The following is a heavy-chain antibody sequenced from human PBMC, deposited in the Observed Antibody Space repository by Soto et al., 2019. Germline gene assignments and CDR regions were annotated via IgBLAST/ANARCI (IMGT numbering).Heavy chain of an antibody. V-gene: IGHV3-30-3*01. Sequence: QVQLVESGGGVVQPGRSLRLSCAASGFTFSTYAMHWVRQAPGKGLEWVAVLSHDGGDKYYANSVKGRFTVSRDNSKNTLYLQMNSLRTEDTAVYYCARDEVVAPTRGFFYGMDVWGQGTTVTVSS. CDR2: LSHDGGDK. J-gene: IGHJ6*02. D-gene: IGHD2-15*01. CDR1: GFTFSTYA. CDR3: ARDEVVAPTRGFFYGMDV.